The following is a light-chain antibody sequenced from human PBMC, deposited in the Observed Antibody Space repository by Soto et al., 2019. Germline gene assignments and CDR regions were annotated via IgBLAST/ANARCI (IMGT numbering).Light chain of an antibody. Sequence: EIVLTQSPATLSLSPGERATLSCRASQSVSSSQLAWYQQKPGQAPRLLMYGASNRATGIPARFSGSGSGTEFTLTITSLQSEDFAVYYCQQRSNWPPWTFGQGTKVDIK. CDR2: GAS. J-gene: IGKJ1*01. CDR3: QQRSNWPPWT. V-gene: IGKV3D-20*02. CDR1: QSVSSS.